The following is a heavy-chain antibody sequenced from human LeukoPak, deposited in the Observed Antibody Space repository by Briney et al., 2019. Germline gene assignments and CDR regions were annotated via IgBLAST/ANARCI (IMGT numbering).Heavy chain of an antibody. CDR2: INHSGST. J-gene: IGHJ6*02. CDR1: GGSFSGYY. V-gene: IGHV4-34*01. CDR3: ARPGYYYGMDV. Sequence: PSETLSLTCAVYGGSFSGYYWSWIRQPPGQGLEWIGEINHSGSTNYNPSLKSRVTISVDTSKNQFSLKLSSVTAADTAVYYCARPGYYYGMDVWGQGTTVTVSS.